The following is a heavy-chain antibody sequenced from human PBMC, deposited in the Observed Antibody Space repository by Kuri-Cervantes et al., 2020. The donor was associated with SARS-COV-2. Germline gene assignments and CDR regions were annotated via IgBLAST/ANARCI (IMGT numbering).Heavy chain of an antibody. Sequence: SETLSLTCTVSGGSINIANYYWSWVRQPPGMGLEWIGHIYYSGNTYYNPSLKSRVSMSVDTSKNQFSLKLSSVTAADTAVYYCASPPMEQLVEGGLEYFQHWGQGTLVTVSS. J-gene: IGHJ1*01. CDR2: IYYSGNT. D-gene: IGHD6-13*01. V-gene: IGHV4-30-4*08. CDR1: GGSINIANYY. CDR3: ASPPMEQLVEGGLEYFQH.